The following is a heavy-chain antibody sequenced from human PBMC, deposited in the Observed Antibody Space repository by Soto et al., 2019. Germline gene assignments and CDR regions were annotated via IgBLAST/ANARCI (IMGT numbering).Heavy chain of an antibody. CDR3: ASLAGSYYKTPFYFDY. J-gene: IGHJ4*02. CDR1: GGSISSGGYY. CDR2: IYYSGST. Sequence: SETLSLTCAVSGGSISSGGYYWSWIRQHPGKGLEWIGYIYYSGSTYYNPSLKSRVTISVDTSKNQFSLKLSSVTAADTAVYYCASLAGSYYKTPFYFDYWGQGTLVTVSS. V-gene: IGHV4-31*11. D-gene: IGHD3-10*01.